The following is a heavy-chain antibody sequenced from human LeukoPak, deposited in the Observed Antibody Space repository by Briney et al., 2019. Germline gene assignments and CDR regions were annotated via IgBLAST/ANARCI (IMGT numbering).Heavy chain of an antibody. Sequence: PGGSLRLSCAASGFTFSTSAMSWVRQAPGNGLEWVSGISRTAYNTDYADSAKGRFTISRDNSKNTLYLQMNSLRAEDTAVYYCVKDRSTSCYLCGGFDTWGQGTLVTVSS. CDR1: GFTFSTSA. CDR3: VKDRSTSCYLCGGFDT. V-gene: IGHV3-23*01. CDR2: ISRTAYNT. D-gene: IGHD2-2*01. J-gene: IGHJ5*02.